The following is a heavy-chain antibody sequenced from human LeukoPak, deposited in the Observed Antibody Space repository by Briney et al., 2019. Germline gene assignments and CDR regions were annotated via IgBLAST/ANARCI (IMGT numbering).Heavy chain of an antibody. Sequence: SETLSLTCTVSGGSISSYYWSWIRQPPGKGLEWIGYIYYSGSTNYNPSLKSRVTISVDTSKNQFSLKLSSVTAADTAVYYCARHDVERRGIVVVARSYWYFDLWGRGTLVTVSS. CDR2: IYYSGST. V-gene: IGHV4-59*08. J-gene: IGHJ2*01. D-gene: IGHD3-22*01. CDR3: ARHDVERRGIVVVARSYWYFDL. CDR1: GGSISSYY.